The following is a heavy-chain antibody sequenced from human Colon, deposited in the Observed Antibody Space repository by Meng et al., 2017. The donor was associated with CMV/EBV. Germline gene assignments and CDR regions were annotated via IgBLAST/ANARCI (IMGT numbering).Heavy chain of an antibody. Sequence: GESLKISCAASEFNFRSYKMQWVRQAPGKGLEWVAKIKSDGTEKVYVDSVKGRFTISRDNAENSLYLQMNSLRAEDTAVYYCARCGFDHHYFGMDVWGQGTLVTVSS. CDR3: ARCGFDHHYFGMDV. V-gene: IGHV3-7*03. D-gene: IGHD3-9*01. J-gene: IGHJ6*02. CDR1: EFNFRSYK. CDR2: IKSDGTEK.